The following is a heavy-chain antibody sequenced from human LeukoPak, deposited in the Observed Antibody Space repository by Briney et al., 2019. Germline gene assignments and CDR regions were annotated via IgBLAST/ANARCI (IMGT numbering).Heavy chain of an antibody. J-gene: IGHJ6*02. CDR1: GGSISSYY. CDR2: IYYSGST. V-gene: IGHV4-59*01. CDR3: AREGVIAAAPPSYGMDV. Sequence: SETLSLTCTVSGGSISSYYWSWIRQPPGKGLEWIGYIYYSGSTNYNPSLKSRVTISVDTSKTQFSLKLSSVTAADTAVYYCAREGVIAAAPPSYGMDVWGQGTMVTVSS. D-gene: IGHD6-13*01.